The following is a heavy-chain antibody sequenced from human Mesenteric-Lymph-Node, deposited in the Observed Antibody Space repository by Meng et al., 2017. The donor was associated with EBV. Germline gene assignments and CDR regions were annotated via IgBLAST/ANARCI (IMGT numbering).Heavy chain of an antibody. CDR2: TIPVLGTT. Sequence: QSGAAVRPPGSSVKVLCKASGGIFSSYAISWVRQAPGQGLEWMGGTIPVLGTTTYAQSFQGRVAITAADESTTTVYMEVRSLKPEDTAIYFCTSGSGTYSPFAFWGQGTLVTVSS. V-gene: IGHV1-69*01. D-gene: IGHD2-21*01. CDR1: GGIFSSYA. CDR3: TSGSGTYSPFAF. J-gene: IGHJ4*02.